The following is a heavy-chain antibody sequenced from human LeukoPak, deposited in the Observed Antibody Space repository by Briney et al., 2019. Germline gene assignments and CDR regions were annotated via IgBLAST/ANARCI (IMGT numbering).Heavy chain of an antibody. CDR1: GGTFSSYA. D-gene: IGHD1-26*01. Sequence: GASVKVSCKASGGTFSSYAISWVRQAPGQGLEWMGGIIPIFGTANYAQKFQGRVTITADESTSTAYMELSSLRSEDTAVYYCATDYAVGATREYYFDYWGQGTLVTVSS. V-gene: IGHV1-69*13. CDR3: ATDYAVGATREYYFDY. CDR2: IIPIFGTA. J-gene: IGHJ4*02.